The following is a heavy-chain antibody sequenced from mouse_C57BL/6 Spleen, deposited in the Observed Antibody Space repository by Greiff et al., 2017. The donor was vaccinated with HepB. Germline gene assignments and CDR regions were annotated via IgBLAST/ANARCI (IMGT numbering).Heavy chain of an antibody. CDR2: ISSGSSTI. J-gene: IGHJ1*03. D-gene: IGHD1-1*01. Sequence: KLVESGGGLVKPGGSLKLSCAASGFTFSDYGMHWVRQAPEKGLEWVAYISSGSSTIYYADTVKGRFTISRDNAKNTLFLQMTSLRSEDTAMYYCARRNYYYGSKDWYFDVWGTGTTVTVSS. V-gene: IGHV5-17*01. CDR3: ARRNYYYGSKDWYFDV. CDR1: GFTFSDYG.